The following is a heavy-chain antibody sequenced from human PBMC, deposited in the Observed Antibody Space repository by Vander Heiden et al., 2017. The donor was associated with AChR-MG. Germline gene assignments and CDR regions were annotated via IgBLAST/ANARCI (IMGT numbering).Heavy chain of an antibody. Sequence: QVQLVQSGAEVKKPGSSVKFSCKASGAAFSSYAISWVRQAPGQGLEWMGGIIPIFGTANYAQKFQGRVTITADKSTSTAYMELSSLRSEDTAVYYCARREEARGYDFSYWFDPWGQGTLVTVSS. CDR2: IIPIFGTA. J-gene: IGHJ5*02. V-gene: IGHV1-69*06. CDR1: GAAFSSYA. D-gene: IGHD3-3*01. CDR3: ARREEARGYDFSYWFDP.